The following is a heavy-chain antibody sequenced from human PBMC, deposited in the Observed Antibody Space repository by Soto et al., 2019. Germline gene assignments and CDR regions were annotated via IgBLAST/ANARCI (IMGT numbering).Heavy chain of an antibody. CDR1: GFTFSSYG. D-gene: IGHD6-6*01. CDR2: ISYDGSNK. CDR3: AKEFTPDSSSSEDAFDI. J-gene: IGHJ3*02. V-gene: IGHV3-30*18. Sequence: GGSLRLSCAASGFTFSSYGMHWVRQAPGKGLEWVAVISYDGSNKYYADSVKGRFTISRDNSKNTLYLQMNSLRAEDTAVYYCAKEFTPDSSSSEDAFDIWGQGTMVTVSS.